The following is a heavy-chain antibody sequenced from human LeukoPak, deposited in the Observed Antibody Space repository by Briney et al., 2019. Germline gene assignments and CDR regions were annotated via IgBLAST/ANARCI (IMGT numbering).Heavy chain of an antibody. D-gene: IGHD4-11*01. CDR3: AKVYRAYSRPGSFDY. J-gene: IGHJ4*02. CDR2: ISGSGGST. CDR1: GFTFSSYA. Sequence: GGSLRLSCAASGFTFSSYAMSWVRQAPGKGLEWVSAISGSGGSTYYADSVKGRFTISRDNSKNTLYLQMNSLRAEDTAVYYCAKVYRAYSRPGSFDYWGQGTLVTVPS. V-gene: IGHV3-23*01.